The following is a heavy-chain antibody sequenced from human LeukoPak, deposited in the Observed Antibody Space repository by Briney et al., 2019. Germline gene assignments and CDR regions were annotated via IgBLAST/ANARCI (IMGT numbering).Heavy chain of an antibody. Sequence: ASVKVSCTASGYTFTSYDINWVRQATGQGLEWMGWMNPNSGNTGYAQKFQGRVTMTRNTSISTAHMELSSLRSEDTAVYYCARGSSSGWYYYYYGMDVWGQGTTVTVSS. D-gene: IGHD6-19*01. J-gene: IGHJ6*02. CDR1: GYTFTSYD. CDR3: ARGSSSGWYYYYYGMDV. CDR2: MNPNSGNT. V-gene: IGHV1-8*01.